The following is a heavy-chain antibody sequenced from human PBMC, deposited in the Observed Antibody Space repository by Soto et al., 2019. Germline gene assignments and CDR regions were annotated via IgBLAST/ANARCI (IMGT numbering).Heavy chain of an antibody. V-gene: IGHV5-51*01. D-gene: IGHD2-15*01. CDR3: ARLPECSGGSCTDYYYYYMDV. CDR2: IYPGDSDT. Sequence: PGESLKISCKGSGYSFTSYWIGWVRQMPGKGLERMGIIYPGDSDTRYSPSFQGQVTISADKSISTAYLQWSSLQASDTAMYYCARLPECSGGSCTDYYYYYMDVWGKGTTVTVSS. J-gene: IGHJ6*03. CDR1: GYSFTSYW.